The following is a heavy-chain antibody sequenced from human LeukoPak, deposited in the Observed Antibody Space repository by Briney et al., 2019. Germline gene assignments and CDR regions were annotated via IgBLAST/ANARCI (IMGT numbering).Heavy chain of an antibody. CDR2: ISYDGTNK. Sequence: SGGSLRLSCAASGLTFSSYAIHWVRQAPGKGLEGVALISYDGTNKYYADSVKGRFTISRDNSKNTLYLQMNSLRADDTAVYYCATTYDSSGYSYFDYWGQGTLVTVSS. CDR1: GLTFSSYA. D-gene: IGHD3-22*01. CDR3: ATTYDSSGYSYFDY. V-gene: IGHV3-30-3*01. J-gene: IGHJ4*02.